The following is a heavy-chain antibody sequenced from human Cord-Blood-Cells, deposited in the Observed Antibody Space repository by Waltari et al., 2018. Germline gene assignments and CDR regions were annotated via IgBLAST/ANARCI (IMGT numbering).Heavy chain of an antibody. CDR2: IYSGGST. J-gene: IGHJ4*02. CDR3: ARWFASDLHFDY. Sequence: EVQLVESGGGLIQPGGSLRLSFAASGFTVSSNYMSWVRQAPGKGLEWVSVIYSGGSTYYADSVKGRFTISRDNSKNTLYLQMNSLRAEDTAVYYCARWFASDLHFDYWGQGTLVTVSS. D-gene: IGHD2-21*01. CDR1: GFTVSSNY. V-gene: IGHV3-53*01.